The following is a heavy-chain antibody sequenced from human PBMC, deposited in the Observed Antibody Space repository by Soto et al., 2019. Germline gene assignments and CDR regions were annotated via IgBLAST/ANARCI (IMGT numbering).Heavy chain of an antibody. CDR1: GYTFSDYY. D-gene: IGHD2-15*01. CDR3: ARGGEFCSTGSCNSSLGDAFDV. Sequence: QVQLVQSGAEVKKPGASMKVSCKASGYTFSDYYMHWVRQAPGQGLECMGWISPNNGATNYAQKFQDRVTMTRDASITTGNMELSWLRSDDTAVYYCARGGEFCSTGSCNSSLGDAFDVWGQGTTVTVSS. CDR2: ISPNNGAT. V-gene: IGHV1-2*02. J-gene: IGHJ3*01.